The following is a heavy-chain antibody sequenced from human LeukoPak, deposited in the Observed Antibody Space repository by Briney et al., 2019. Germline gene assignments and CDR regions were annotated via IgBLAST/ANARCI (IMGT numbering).Heavy chain of an antibody. D-gene: IGHD3-22*01. V-gene: IGHV3-30*03. CDR2: ISYDGSNK. CDR1: GFTFSSYG. J-gene: IGHJ4*02. CDR3: ARDGTHYYDTPQGTYFDY. Sequence: PGGSLRLSCAASGFTFSSYGMHWVRQAPGKGLEWVAVISYDGSNKYYADSVKGRFTISRDNSKNTLYLQMNSLRAEDTAVYYCARDGTHYYDTPQGTYFDYWGQGTLVTVSS.